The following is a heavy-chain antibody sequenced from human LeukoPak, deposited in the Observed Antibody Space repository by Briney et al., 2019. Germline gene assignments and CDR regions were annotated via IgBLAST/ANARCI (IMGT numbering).Heavy chain of an antibody. V-gene: IGHV3-7*01. D-gene: IGHD4-11*01. CDR1: GFAFSTYR. J-gene: IGHJ6*03. Sequence: GGSLRLSCAASGFAFSTYRMSWVRQAPGKGLEWVANIKQDGSEKHYVDSVKGRFTISRDNAKNSLYLQMSSLRAEDTAVYYCTRVEETATTAAIIRKYSYYYYYMDAWGKGNTVTVSS. CDR2: IKQDGSEK. CDR3: TRVEETATTAAIIRKYSYYYYYMDA.